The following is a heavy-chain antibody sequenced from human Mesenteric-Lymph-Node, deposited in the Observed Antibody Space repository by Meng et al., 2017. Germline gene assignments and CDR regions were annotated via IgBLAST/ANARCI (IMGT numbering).Heavy chain of an antibody. J-gene: IGHJ4*02. Sequence: SETLSLTCTVSGGSLTSGSSYWSWIRQPAGEGLEWMGRIYTTGGTNYNPSLKSRVTMSVDTSKNQFSLRLSSVTAADTAVYYCAREREDIAAAAPGYWGQGTLVTVSS. CDR2: IYTTGGT. CDR3: AREREDIAAAAPGY. V-gene: IGHV4-61*02. D-gene: IGHD6-13*01. CDR1: GGSLTSGSSY.